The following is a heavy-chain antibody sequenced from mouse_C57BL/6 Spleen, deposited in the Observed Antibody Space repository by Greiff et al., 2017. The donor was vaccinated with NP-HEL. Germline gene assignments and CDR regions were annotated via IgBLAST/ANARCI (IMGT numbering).Heavy chain of an antibody. CDR1: GFHIKDYY. D-gene: IGHD1-1*01. CDR3: APITTVV. V-gene: IGHV14-2*01. Sequence: EVQLQQSGAELVKPGASVKLSCTASGFHIKDYYMHWVKQRTEQGLEWIGRIDPEDDETKYAPKFQGKATITADTSSNTAYLQLSSLTYEDTAFYYCAPITTVVWGTGTTVTVSS. CDR2: IDPEDDET. J-gene: IGHJ1*03.